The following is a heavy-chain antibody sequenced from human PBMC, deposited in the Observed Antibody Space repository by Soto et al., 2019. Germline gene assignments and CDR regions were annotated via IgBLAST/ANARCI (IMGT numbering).Heavy chain of an antibody. CDR1: GFTFSSYA. Sequence: GGSLRLSCAASGFTFSSYAMHWVRQAPGKGLEYVSAISSNGGSTYYADSVKGRFTISRDNSKNTLYLQMSSLRAEDTAVYYCVKSPTQLVLLFDYWGQGTLVTVSS. V-gene: IGHV3-64D*06. CDR3: VKSPTQLVLLFDY. D-gene: IGHD6-13*01. J-gene: IGHJ4*02. CDR2: ISSNGGST.